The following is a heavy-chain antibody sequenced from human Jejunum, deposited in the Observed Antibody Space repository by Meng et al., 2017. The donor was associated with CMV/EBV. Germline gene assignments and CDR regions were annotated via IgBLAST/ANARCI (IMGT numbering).Heavy chain of an antibody. D-gene: IGHD1-7*01. CDR1: GCAFTSYD. Sequence: CKASGCAFTSYDINWMRQATGQGLEWMGWMNPIRGNTVYAQKFQGRVTMTRNTSISTAYMELSSLTSEDTAVYYCARGLRIVGTALAFWGQGSLVTVSS. J-gene: IGHJ4*02. CDR2: MNPIRGNT. CDR3: ARGLRIVGTALAF. V-gene: IGHV1-8*01.